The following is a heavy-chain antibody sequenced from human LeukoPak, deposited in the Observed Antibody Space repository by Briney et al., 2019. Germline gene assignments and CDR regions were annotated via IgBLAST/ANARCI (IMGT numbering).Heavy chain of an antibody. Sequence: SETLSLTCTVSAVSISSGNFYWSWIRQSAGKGLEWIGHVYSTGNTKYNPSLKSRVTISADTSKNQISLRLRSVTAADTAMFYCARLGRYYWYETGLGWYFDLWGRGTLVTVSS. D-gene: IGHD1-20*01. V-gene: IGHV4-61*09. CDR2: VYSTGNT. CDR3: ARLGRYYWYETGLGWYFDL. CDR1: AVSISSGNFY. J-gene: IGHJ2*01.